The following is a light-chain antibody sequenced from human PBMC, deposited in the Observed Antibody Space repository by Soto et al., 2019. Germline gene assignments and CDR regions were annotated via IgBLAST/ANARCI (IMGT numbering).Light chain of an antibody. V-gene: IGKV1-12*01. CDR2: ATS. J-gene: IGKJ4*01. Sequence: DIQMTQSPSSVSASVGDRVTITCRASQGVSRWLVWFQQKAGRAPRLLIYATSTWQSGVPSRFSVSASGTDFTLTISDLQPEDFATYYCQQTYSLPFTFGGGTTVDIK. CDR1: QGVSRW. CDR3: QQTYSLPFT.